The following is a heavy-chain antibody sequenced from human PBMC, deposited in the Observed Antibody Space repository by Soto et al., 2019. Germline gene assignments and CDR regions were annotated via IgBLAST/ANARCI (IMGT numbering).Heavy chain of an antibody. CDR1: GFTFSSYI. CDR2: ISSGSSYI. J-gene: IGHJ4*02. CDR3: ARGSTMTTC. V-gene: IGHV3-21*01. Sequence: PGGSLRLSCAASGFTFSSYIMTWVRQAPGKGLEWVSTISSGSSYIYYADSVKGRFTISRDDANNSLYLQMNSLRADDTAVYYCARGSTMTTCWGQGTLVTVSS. D-gene: IGHD4-17*01.